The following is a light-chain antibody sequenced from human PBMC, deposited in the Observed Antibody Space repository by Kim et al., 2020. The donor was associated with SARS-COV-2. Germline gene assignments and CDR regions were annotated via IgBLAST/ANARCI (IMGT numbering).Light chain of an antibody. J-gene: IGLJ3*02. Sequence: QSALTQPASMSGSPGQSITISCTGTINDIGSYKLVSWYQQYPGKGPKLIIYEGTKRASGVSDRFSGSKSGSMASLTISGLQTEDEADYAGYTTWLFGGGTQLTVL. CDR1: INDIGSYKL. CDR2: EGT. V-gene: IGLV2-23*01. CDR3: YTTWL.